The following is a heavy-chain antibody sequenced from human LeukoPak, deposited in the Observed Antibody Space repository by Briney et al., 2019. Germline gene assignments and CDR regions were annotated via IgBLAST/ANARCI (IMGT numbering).Heavy chain of an antibody. D-gene: IGHD4-17*01. V-gene: IGHV1-69*13. CDR2: IIANLGTP. J-gene: IGHJ3*02. CDR1: GGSFSSNT. CDR3: ARDREPYGDYGAFDI. Sequence: GASVKVSCKASGGSFSSNTLSWVRQASGQGLEWMGGIIANLGTPNYAQKFQGRVTVTADESTSTAYMELSSLRSEDTAVYYCARDREPYGDYGAFDIWGQGTMVTVSS.